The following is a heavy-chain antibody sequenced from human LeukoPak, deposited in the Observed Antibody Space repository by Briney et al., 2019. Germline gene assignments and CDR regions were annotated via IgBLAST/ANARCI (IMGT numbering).Heavy chain of an antibody. CDR3: ARYSIAAAGREYYFDY. D-gene: IGHD6-13*01. J-gene: IGHJ4*02. CDR2: IYYSGST. Sequence: TSETLSLTCTVSGGSISSYYWSWIRQPPGKGLEWIGYIYYSGSTNYNPSPKSRVTISVDTSKNQFSLKLSSVTAADTAVYYCARYSIAAAGREYYFDYWGQGTLVTVSS. V-gene: IGHV4-59*01. CDR1: GGSISSYY.